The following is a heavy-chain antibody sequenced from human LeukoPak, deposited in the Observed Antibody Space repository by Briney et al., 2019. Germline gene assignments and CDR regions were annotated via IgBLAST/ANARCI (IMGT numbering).Heavy chain of an antibody. V-gene: IGHV3-33*01. CDR2: MWSDGSHK. J-gene: IGHJ6*02. D-gene: IGHD5-24*01. CDR3: ARGRRDGYNSKFGNYYYYGMDV. Sequence: GGSLRLSCTASGFSFSDYAMHWVRQAPGKGLEWVAVMWSDGSHKYYADSVKGRFTISRDNSKRTLSLQMSSLRSEDTAVYYCARGRRDGYNSKFGNYYYYGMDVWGQGTTVTVSS. CDR1: GFSFSDYA.